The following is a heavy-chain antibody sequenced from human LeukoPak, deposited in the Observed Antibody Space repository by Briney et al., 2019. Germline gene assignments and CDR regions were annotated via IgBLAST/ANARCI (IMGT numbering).Heavy chain of an antibody. V-gene: IGHV3-11*04. CDR3: ARGHYDVLTSSYKWTPDY. CDR1: GFTFSDYY. Sequence: KPGGSLRLSCAASGFTFSDYYMSWIRQAPGKGLEWFSYISSSVSSMWYADSVKGRFTISRDNAKNSLSLRLDSLRAEDTAVYYCARGHYDVLTSSYKWTPDYWGQGTLVTVSS. J-gene: IGHJ4*02. CDR2: ISSSVSSM. D-gene: IGHD3-9*01.